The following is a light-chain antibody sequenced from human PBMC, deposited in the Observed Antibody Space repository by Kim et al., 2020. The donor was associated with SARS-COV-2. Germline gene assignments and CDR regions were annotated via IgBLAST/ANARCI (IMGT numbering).Light chain of an antibody. Sequence: QSALTQPRSVSGSPGQSVTISCSGTSSDVGDYNYVSWYQQHPGKAPKVMIYDVNKRPSGVPDRFTGSKSGNTASLTISGLQAEDEADYYCSSYAGSYTWVFGGGTQLTVL. CDR2: DVN. J-gene: IGLJ3*02. V-gene: IGLV2-11*01. CDR1: SSDVGDYNY. CDR3: SSYAGSYTWV.